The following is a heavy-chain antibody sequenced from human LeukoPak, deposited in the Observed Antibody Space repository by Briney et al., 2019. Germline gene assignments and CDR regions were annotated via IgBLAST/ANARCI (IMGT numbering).Heavy chain of an antibody. CDR2: IYYSGST. CDR3: ARGDTLVNYYGMDV. J-gene: IGHJ6*02. V-gene: IGHV4-39*01. Sequence: PSETLSLTCTVSGGSISSSSYYWGWIRQPPGKGLEWIGSIYYSGSTYYNPSLKSRVTISVDTSKNQFSLKLSSVTAADTAVYYCARGDTLVNYYGMDVWGQGTTVTVSS. CDR1: GGSISSSSYY. D-gene: IGHD2-8*02.